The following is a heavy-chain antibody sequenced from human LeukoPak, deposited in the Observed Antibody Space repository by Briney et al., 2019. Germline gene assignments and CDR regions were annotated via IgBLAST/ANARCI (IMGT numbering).Heavy chain of an antibody. CDR2: INPNSGGT. V-gene: IGHV1-2*02. CDR3: SVWFAAFAH. CDR1: GYTFTDYN. D-gene: IGHD3-10*01. Sequence: ASVKVSCKASGYTFTDYNIHWVRQAPGQGLEWMGWINPNSGGTNYAQRLQGMVTMTRDTSISTAYMDLGSLKSDDTATYFCSVWFAAFAHWGQGTLVTVSS. J-gene: IGHJ4*02.